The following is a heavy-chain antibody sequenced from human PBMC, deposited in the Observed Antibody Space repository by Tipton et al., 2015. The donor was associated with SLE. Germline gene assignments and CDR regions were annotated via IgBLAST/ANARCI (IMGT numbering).Heavy chain of an antibody. D-gene: IGHD6-13*01. Sequence: GLEWVSAISGSGGSTYYADSVKGRFTISRDNSKNTLYLQMNSLRAEDTAVYYCAKGNEPYSSSWTGAFDIWGQGTMVTVSS. V-gene: IGHV3-23*01. J-gene: IGHJ3*02. CDR3: AKGNEPYSSSWTGAFDI. CDR2: ISGSGGST.